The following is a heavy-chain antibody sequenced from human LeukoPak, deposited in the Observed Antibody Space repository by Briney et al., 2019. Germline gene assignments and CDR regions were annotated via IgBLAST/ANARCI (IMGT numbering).Heavy chain of an antibody. J-gene: IGHJ4*02. D-gene: IGHD4-17*01. CDR1: GFTFSTFG. CDR3: AKIKSGHYGPFDY. Sequence: GGSLRLSCAASGFTFSTFGMTWVRQAPEKGLEWVSHISSSSGTIFYADSVKGRFTVSRDNTENSLYLQMNSLRDEDTAVYYCAKIKSGHYGPFDYWGQGTLVTVSS. V-gene: IGHV3-48*02. CDR2: ISSSSGTI.